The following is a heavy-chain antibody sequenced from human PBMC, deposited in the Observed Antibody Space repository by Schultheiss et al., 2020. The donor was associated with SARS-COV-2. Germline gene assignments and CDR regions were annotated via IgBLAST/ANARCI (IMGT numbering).Heavy chain of an antibody. CDR2: ISAYNGNT. J-gene: IGHJ6*03. D-gene: IGHD1-26*01. CDR3: ARGGDSGSYMRYYYYYMDV. V-gene: IGHV1-18*01. Sequence: SVKVSCKASGYTFTSYGISWVRQAPGQGLEWMGWISAYNGNTNYAQKLQGRVTMTTDTSTSTAYMELRSLRPDDTAVYYCARGGDSGSYMRYYYYYMDVWGKGTTVTVSS. CDR1: GYTFTSYG.